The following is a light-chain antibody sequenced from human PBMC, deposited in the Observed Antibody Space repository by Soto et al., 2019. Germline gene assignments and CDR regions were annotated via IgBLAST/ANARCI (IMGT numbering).Light chain of an antibody. CDR3: QSYDSSLSGVV. CDR1: SSNIGAGYD. CDR2: GNN. J-gene: IGLJ2*01. Sequence: QSVLTQPPSVSGAPGQRVTFSCTGSSSNIGAGYDVHWYQQLPGTAPKLLIYGNNNRPSGVPDRFSGSKSGTSASLGITGLQAEDEADYYCQSYDSSLSGVVFGGGTKLTVL. V-gene: IGLV1-40*01.